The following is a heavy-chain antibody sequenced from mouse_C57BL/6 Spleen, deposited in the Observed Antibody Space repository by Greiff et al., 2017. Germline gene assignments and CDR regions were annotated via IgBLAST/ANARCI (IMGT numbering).Heavy chain of an antibody. D-gene: IGHD1-1*02. Sequence: QVHVKQSWAELVRPGASVKMSCKASGYTFTSYTMHWVKQRPGQGLEWIGYINPSSGYTKYNQKFKDKATLTADKSSSTAYMQLSSLTSEDSAVYYCARWYPPAWYFDVWGTGTTVTVSS. CDR3: ARWYPPAWYFDV. CDR1: GYTFTSYT. CDR2: INPSSGYT. V-gene: IGHV1-4*01. J-gene: IGHJ1*03.